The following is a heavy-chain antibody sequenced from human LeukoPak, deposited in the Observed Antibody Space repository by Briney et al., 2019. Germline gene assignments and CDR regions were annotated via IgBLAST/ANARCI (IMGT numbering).Heavy chain of an antibody. Sequence: GGSLRLSCAGSGFTFSTSWMHWVRQAPGKALVWVSRINDDGSRINYADSVRGRFTISRDNAKNTLYLQMSSLRAEDTAVYYCARALGSYSDYWGQGTLVSVSS. V-gene: IGHV3-74*01. CDR1: GFTFSTSW. CDR3: ARALGSYSDY. D-gene: IGHD1-26*01. CDR2: INDDGSRI. J-gene: IGHJ4*02.